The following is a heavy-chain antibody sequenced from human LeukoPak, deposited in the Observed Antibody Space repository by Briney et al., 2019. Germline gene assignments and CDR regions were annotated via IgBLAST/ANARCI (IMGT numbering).Heavy chain of an antibody. Sequence: SATLSLTCAVYGGSFSGYYWSWIRQLPWKRLYWIGEINHSGSTNYNPSLKSRVTISVDTSKNQFSLKLSSVTAADTAVYYCAREGGYYYGSLQHWGQGTLVIVSS. CDR3: AREGGYYYGSLQH. CDR1: GGSFSGYY. J-gene: IGHJ1*01. CDR2: INHSGST. D-gene: IGHD3-10*01. V-gene: IGHV4-34*01.